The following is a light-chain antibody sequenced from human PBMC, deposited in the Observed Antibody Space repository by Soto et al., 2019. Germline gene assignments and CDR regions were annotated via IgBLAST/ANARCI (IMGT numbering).Light chain of an antibody. Sequence: QSALTQPASVSGSPGQSVTISCTGASSDVGGYDYVSWYQQHPGKAPKLILFEVNNRPSGVSNHFSGSKSGNTASLIISGLQADDEADYYCSSYSPTSTLVLGSGTKLTVL. V-gene: IGLV2-14*01. J-gene: IGLJ1*01. CDR1: SSDVGGYDY. CDR2: EVN. CDR3: SSYSPTSTLV.